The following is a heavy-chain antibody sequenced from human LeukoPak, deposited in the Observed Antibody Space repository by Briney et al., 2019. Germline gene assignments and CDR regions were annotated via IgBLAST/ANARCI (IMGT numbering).Heavy chain of an antibody. CDR1: GGSISSSGYY. Sequence: ETLSLTCTVSGGSISSSGYYWGWIRQPPGKGLEWVSGVTGNAANTYYADSVKGRFAISRDNSKNTVYLQMNSLRVEDTAIYYCTKRYVNSNYWQSLGEWGQGTLVTVSS. D-gene: IGHD2/OR15-2a*01. CDR2: VTGNAANT. V-gene: IGHV3-23*01. J-gene: IGHJ1*01. CDR3: TKRYVNSNYWQSLGE.